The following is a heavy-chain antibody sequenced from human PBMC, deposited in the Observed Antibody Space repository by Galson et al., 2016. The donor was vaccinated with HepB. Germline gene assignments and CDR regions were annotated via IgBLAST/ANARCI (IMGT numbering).Heavy chain of an antibody. J-gene: IGHJ3*02. V-gene: IGHV4-31*03. CDR3: ARSYDFWSSTGGDAFDI. D-gene: IGHD3-3*01. CDR2: IYDSGST. Sequence: TLSLTCTVSGGSISRSGYYWSWIRQHPGKGLEWIGYIYDSGSTYYNPSLKSRVTISVDTSKNQFSLTLSSVTAADTAVYYCARSYDFWSSTGGDAFDIWGQGTMVTVSS. CDR1: GGSISRSGYY.